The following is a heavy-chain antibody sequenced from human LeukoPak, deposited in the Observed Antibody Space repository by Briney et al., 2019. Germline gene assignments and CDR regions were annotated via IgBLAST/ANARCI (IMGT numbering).Heavy chain of an antibody. V-gene: IGHV1-2*02. J-gene: IGHJ4*02. CDR1: GYSFTGYY. CDR2: INPYSGGT. D-gene: IGHD3-22*01. CDR3: ARDRQYYYDSSGYLY. Sequence: GASVKVSCKASGYSFTGYYMHWVRQAPRQGPEWMGWINPYSGGTNYAQKFQGRVTMTRDTSISTAYMELSRLISGDTAVYYCARDRQYYYDSSGYLYWGQGTLVSVSS.